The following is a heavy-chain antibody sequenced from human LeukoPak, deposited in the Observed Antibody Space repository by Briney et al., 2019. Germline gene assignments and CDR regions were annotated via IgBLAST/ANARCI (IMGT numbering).Heavy chain of an antibody. CDR1: GYTFTSYG. D-gene: IGHD6-6*01. J-gene: IGHJ5*02. CDR3: ARVPNYRSSSKGGVDWFDP. CDR2: ISAYNGNT. V-gene: IGHV1-18*01. Sequence: ASVKVSCKASGYTFTSYGISWVRQAPGQGLEWMGWISAYNGNTNYVQKLQGRVTMTTDTSTSTAYMELRSLRFDDTAVYYCARVPNYRSSSKGGVDWFDPWGQGTLVTVSS.